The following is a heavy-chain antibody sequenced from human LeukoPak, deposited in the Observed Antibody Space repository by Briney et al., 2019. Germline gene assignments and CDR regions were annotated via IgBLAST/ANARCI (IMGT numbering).Heavy chain of an antibody. CDR2: ISAYNGNT. D-gene: IGHD6-19*01. Sequence: ASVTVSYKASDYTLTIYGITWVRQAPGQGLEWMGWISAYNGNTIYAQKLQGRVTMTTDTSTSTAYMELRSLRSDDTAVYYCARDRSIAVASEIDCWGQGALVAVSS. V-gene: IGHV1-18*01. J-gene: IGHJ4*02. CDR1: DYTLTIYG. CDR3: ARDRSIAVASEIDC.